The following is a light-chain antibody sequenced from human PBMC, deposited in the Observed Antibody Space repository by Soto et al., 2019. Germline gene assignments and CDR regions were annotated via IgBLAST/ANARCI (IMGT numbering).Light chain of an antibody. CDR2: TAS. CDR3: QHPYSAPRR. J-gene: IGKJ1*01. V-gene: IGKV1-39*01. Sequence: SVDDKIKITGRASQSISSYLTWYQQKPGKAPKRLIYTASSLESGVPSRFSGSGHGTEFALALRSLQSDDSATQYYQHPYSAPRRFGRGTKGDIK. CDR1: QSISSY.